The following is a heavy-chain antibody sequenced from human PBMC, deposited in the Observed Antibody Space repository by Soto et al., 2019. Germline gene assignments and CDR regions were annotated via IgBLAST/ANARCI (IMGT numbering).Heavy chain of an antibody. CDR3: ARGGAWTPEGLGY. Sequence: QVQLVESGGGVVQPGRSLRLSCAASGFTFSSCAMHWVRQTPGKGLEWLAVISSDVVNYYYSESVKGRFTISRDNSKNTLYLQMNSLRNEDTAVYYCARGGAWTPEGLGYWGQGTLVTVSS. CDR1: GFTFSSCA. V-gene: IGHV3-30-3*01. D-gene: IGHD2-15*01. CDR2: ISSDVVNY. J-gene: IGHJ4*02.